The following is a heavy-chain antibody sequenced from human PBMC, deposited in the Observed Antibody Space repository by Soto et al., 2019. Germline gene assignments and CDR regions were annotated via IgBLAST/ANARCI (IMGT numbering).Heavy chain of an antibody. CDR1: GFNFTSSA. J-gene: IGHJ4*02. V-gene: IGHV1-58*01. Sequence: QMQLVQSGPEVKKPGTSVQVSCKASGFNFTSSAVQWVRQARGQRLELIGWIVVGSGKTNYAQKFQERVTITRDMSTSTAYMELSSLRSEDTAVYYCAAALHDYGDYVGFYFDYWGQGTLVTVSS. CDR3: AAALHDYGDYVGFYFDY. D-gene: IGHD4-17*01. CDR2: IVVGSGKT.